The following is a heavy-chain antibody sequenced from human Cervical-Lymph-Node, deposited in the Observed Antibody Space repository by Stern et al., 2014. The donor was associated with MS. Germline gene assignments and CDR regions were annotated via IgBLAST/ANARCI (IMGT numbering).Heavy chain of an antibody. CDR3: ARDYEDTSMLFDH. Sequence: VQLVQSGGAVVPPGRSLRLSCAASGFTFSSYGMHWVRPAPGKGLEWVTVISYDGNHKYYAASVKGRFTISRDNSKNTLHLQMNSVTPDDTAIYYCARDYEDTSMLFDHWGQGTLVTVSS. D-gene: IGHD2-8*01. J-gene: IGHJ4*02. V-gene: IGHV3-30*03. CDR2: ISYDGNHK. CDR1: GFTFSSYG.